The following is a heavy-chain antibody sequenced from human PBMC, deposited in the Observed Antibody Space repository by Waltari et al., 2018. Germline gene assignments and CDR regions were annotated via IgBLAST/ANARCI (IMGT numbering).Heavy chain of an antibody. V-gene: IGHV4-59*12. D-gene: IGHD1-26*01. J-gene: IGHJ4*02. CDR3: ARDRVVRYSGSKNSLDV. CDR1: GGSFSRYW. Sequence: QVQLQESGPGLVKPSETLSLACAVSGGSFSRYWWSWIRQPPGKGLEWIGEINGNSGSTNYNPSLKSRVTISKDASKNQFSLKLSSVTAADTAVYYCARDRVVRYSGSKNSLDVWGRGVLVTVSS. CDR2: INGNSGST.